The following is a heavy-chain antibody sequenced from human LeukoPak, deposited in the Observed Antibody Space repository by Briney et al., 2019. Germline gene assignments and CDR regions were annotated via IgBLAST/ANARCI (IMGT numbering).Heavy chain of an antibody. CDR3: ARHEGYSYGRYPGY. Sequence: PSETLSLTCAVYGGSFSGYYWSWIRQPPGKGLEWIGEINHSGSTNYNPSLKSRVTISVDTSKNQFSLKLSSVTAADTAVYYCARHEGYSYGRYPGYWGQGTLVTVSS. CDR1: GGSFSGYY. J-gene: IGHJ4*02. D-gene: IGHD5-18*01. V-gene: IGHV4-34*01. CDR2: INHSGST.